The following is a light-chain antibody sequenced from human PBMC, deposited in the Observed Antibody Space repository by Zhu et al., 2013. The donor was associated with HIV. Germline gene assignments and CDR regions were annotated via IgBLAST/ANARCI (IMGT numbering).Light chain of an antibody. V-gene: IGKV3-11*01. Sequence: DIVLTQSPATVFLSPGDRATLSCRASQNIHNYLAWYQQKPGRAPRLLISDASDRATGIPGRFSGSGSGTDFSLTISSLEPDDFAVYYCQQRANLPLTFGGGTRVEI. CDR1: QNIHNY. CDR3: QQRANLPLT. J-gene: IGKJ4*01. CDR2: DAS.